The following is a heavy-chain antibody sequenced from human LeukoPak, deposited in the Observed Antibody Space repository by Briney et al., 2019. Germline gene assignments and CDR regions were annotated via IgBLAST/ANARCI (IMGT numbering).Heavy chain of an antibody. CDR1: GYTLTELS. CDR2: VNPEDGET. Sequence: ASVKVSCKVSGYTLTELSIHWGRQAPGNGLEWMGGVNPEDGETIYAQKFQGRVTMTEDTPIDTTYMEVSSLRSEDTAVYFCAIAQNWKAGWFDPWGQGTLVTVSS. D-gene: IGHD1-1*01. CDR3: AIAQNWKAGWFDP. V-gene: IGHV1-24*01. J-gene: IGHJ5*02.